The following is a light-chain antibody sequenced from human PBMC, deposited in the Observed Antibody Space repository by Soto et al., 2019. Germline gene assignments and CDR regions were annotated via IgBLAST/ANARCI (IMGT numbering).Light chain of an antibody. Sequence: QLVLTQPPSASGTPGQRVTISCSGSSSNIGSNTVNWYQQLPGTAPKLLIYSNNQRPSGVPDRFSGSKSGTSASLAISGLQSEDEADYYCAAWDDSLNGPRWVFGGGTQLTVL. CDR3: AAWDDSLNGPRWV. V-gene: IGLV1-44*01. J-gene: IGLJ7*01. CDR1: SSNIGSNT. CDR2: SNN.